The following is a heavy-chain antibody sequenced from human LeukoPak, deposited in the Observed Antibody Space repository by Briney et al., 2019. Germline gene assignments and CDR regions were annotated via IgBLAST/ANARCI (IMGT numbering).Heavy chain of an antibody. D-gene: IGHD6-6*01. CDR3: ARDPEYSSSMCYGCYYYGMDV. CDR2: INPNSGGT. V-gene: IGHV1-2*02. Sequence: ASVKVSCKASGYTFTGYYMHWVRQAPGQGLEWMGWINPNSGGTNYAQKFQGRVTMTRDTSISTAYMELSRLRSDDTAVYYCARDPEYSSSMCYGCYYYGMDVWGQGTTVTVSS. J-gene: IGHJ6*02. CDR1: GYTFTGYY.